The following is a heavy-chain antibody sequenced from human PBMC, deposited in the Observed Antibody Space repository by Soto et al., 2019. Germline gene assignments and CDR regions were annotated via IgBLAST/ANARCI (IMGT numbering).Heavy chain of an antibody. Sequence: QLQLQESGPGLVKPSETLSLTCTVSVGSISSSSYYWGWIRQPPGKGLEWIGSIYYRGSTYYNPFLKSRVNLSVGPSKNQFSLTLSSVTAADTAVYYRARHESQGFYIWGSYRDWGQGTLVTVSS. J-gene: IGHJ1*01. D-gene: IGHD3-16*02. CDR1: VGSISSSSYY. V-gene: IGHV4-39*01. CDR2: IYYRGST. CDR3: ARHESQGFYIWGSYRD.